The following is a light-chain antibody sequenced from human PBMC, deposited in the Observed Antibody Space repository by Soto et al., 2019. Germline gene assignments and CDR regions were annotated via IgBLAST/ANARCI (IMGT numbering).Light chain of an antibody. J-gene: IGKJ3*01. Sequence: DIQMTQSPSSVSASVGDRVTITCWASRDISSWLAWYQQKPGKAPKLLIHAASSVQSGVPSRFSGSGSGTDFTLTISSLQPEDVATYYCQSSNIVPFTFGPGTKVDLK. CDR3: QSSNIVPFT. CDR1: RDISSW. CDR2: AAS. V-gene: IGKV1-12*01.